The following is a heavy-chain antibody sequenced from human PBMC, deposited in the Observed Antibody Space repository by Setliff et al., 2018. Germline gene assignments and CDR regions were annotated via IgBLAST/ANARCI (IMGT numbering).Heavy chain of an antibody. J-gene: IGHJ4*02. D-gene: IGHD3-10*01. Sequence: ASVKVSCKTSGYSFSNYALTWVRQVPGQGLEWMGRIFPKYGTANYAQEFQGKVSITADESTSTGYLELSSLQSEDTAVYYCARDWRHSGMSWANYFDYWGQGTVVTVPQ. V-gene: IGHV1-69*13. CDR3: ARDWRHSGMSWANYFDY. CDR1: GYSFSNYA. CDR2: IFPKYGTA.